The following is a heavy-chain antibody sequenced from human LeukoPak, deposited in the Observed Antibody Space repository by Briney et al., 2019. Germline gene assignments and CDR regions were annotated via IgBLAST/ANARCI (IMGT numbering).Heavy chain of an antibody. CDR1: GGSISSYY. D-gene: IGHD2-21*02. J-gene: IGHJ4*02. Sequence: PSETLSLTCTVSGGSISSYYWSWIRQPPGKGLEWIGYIYSSGSTNYNPSLKSRVTISVDTSKNQFSLKLSSVTAADTAVYYCARRGYCGGDCYSSYYFDYWGQGTLVTVSS. CDR2: IYSSGST. V-gene: IGHV4-59*08. CDR3: ARRGYCGGDCYSSYYFDY.